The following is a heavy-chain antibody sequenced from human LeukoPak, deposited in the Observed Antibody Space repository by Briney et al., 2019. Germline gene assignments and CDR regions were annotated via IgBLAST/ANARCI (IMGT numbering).Heavy chain of an antibody. CDR3: ARSELRQQLVDY. CDR1: GGTFSSYA. Sequence: VASVKVSCKASGGTFSSYAISWVRQAPGQGLEWMGRIIPIFGTANYAQKFQGRVTITTDESTSTAYMERSSLRSEDTAVYYCARSELRQQLVDYWGQGTLVTVSS. J-gene: IGHJ4*02. D-gene: IGHD6-13*01. V-gene: IGHV1-69*05. CDR2: IIPIFGTA.